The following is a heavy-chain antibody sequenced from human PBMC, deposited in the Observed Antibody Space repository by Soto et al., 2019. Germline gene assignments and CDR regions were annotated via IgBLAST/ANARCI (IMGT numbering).Heavy chain of an antibody. Sequence: QIQLVQSGAEVKKPGASVKVSCKTSGYTFTSYGITWVRQAPGQGLEWMAWISVYNGNTDYAQKFQGRVTVTTDTXXGTAYMQLRNLRSDDTAVYYCARDSGLLLRRYFHYWGQGTLVTVSS. CDR3: ARDSGLLLRRYFHY. V-gene: IGHV1-18*01. CDR2: ISVYNGNT. J-gene: IGHJ4*02. CDR1: GYTFTSYG. D-gene: IGHD2-21*02.